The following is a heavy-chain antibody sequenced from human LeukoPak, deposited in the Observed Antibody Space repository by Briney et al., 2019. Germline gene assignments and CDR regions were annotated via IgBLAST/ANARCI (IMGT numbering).Heavy chain of an antibody. D-gene: IGHD3-22*01. CDR1: GGSISSTRYY. V-gene: IGHV4-39*07. Sequence: SETLSLTCTVSGGSISSTRYYWGWIRQPPGKGLEWIGSIYHSGSTYYNPSLKSRVTISIDTSKSQFSLNLSSVTAADTAVYFCARDPDYYDPGYWGQGTLVTVSS. J-gene: IGHJ4*02. CDR2: IYHSGST. CDR3: ARDPDYYDPGY.